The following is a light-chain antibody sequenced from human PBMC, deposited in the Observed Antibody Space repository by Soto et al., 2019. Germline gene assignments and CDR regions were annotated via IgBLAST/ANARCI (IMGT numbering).Light chain of an antibody. CDR2: GAS. J-gene: IGKJ1*01. Sequence: EIVMTQSPATLSVSPGERATLSCRASQSVSSNLAWYQQKPGQAHRLLIYGASTRASGIPARFSGSGSGTEFTLTISSLQSEDFAVYYCQQYNNWPGTFGQGTKV. V-gene: IGKV3-15*01. CDR1: QSVSSN. CDR3: QQYNNWPGT.